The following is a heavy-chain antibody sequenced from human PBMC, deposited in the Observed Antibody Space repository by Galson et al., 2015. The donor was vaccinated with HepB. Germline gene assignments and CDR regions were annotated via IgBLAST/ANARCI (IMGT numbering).Heavy chain of an antibody. D-gene: IGHD2-2*02. Sequence: SLRLSCAASGFTFSNYWIHWVRQAPGKGLVWVSRINSDESSTSYADSVKGRFTISRDNAKNTLYLQMNSLRAEDTAVYYCARARYCSSSSCYTFLGYWGQGTLVTVSS. CDR3: ARARYCSSSSCYTFLGY. CDR2: INSDESST. CDR1: GFTFSNYW. V-gene: IGHV3-74*01. J-gene: IGHJ4*02.